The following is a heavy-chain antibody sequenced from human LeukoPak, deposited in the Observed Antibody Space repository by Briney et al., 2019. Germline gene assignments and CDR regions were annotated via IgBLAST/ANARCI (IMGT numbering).Heavy chain of an antibody. CDR2: ISGSGGST. CDR3: ATSSGWYDDAFDI. Sequence: GGSLRLSCAASGFTFSSYAMSWVRQAPGKGLEWVSAISGSGGSTYYADSVKGRLTISRDNSKNTLYLQMNSLRAEDTAVYYCATSSGWYDDAFDIWGQGTKVTVSS. V-gene: IGHV3-23*01. D-gene: IGHD6-19*01. CDR1: GFTFSSYA. J-gene: IGHJ3*02.